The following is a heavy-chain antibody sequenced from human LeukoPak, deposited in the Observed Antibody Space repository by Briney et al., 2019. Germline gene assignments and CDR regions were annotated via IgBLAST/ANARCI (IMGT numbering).Heavy chain of an antibody. V-gene: IGHV3-11*04. D-gene: IGHD6-19*01. CDR1: GLTFSDYF. CDR2: IGGNGRST. J-gene: IGHJ1*01. CDR3: ATSQSSVAGILGD. Sequence: GGSLRLSCAVSGLTFSDYFMTWIRQAPGKGLEWVSYIGGNGRSTYYADSVRGRFTISRDNAKNSVYLQIDNLRVDDTAVYYCATSQSSVAGILGDWGQGTLVTVSS.